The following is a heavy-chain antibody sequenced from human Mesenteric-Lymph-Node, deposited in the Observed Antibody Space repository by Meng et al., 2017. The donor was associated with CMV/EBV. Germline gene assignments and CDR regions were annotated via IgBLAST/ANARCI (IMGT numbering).Heavy chain of an antibody. CDR2: IIPIVNIV. CDR3: ARGKSSTTLMYYYYGMDV. CDR1: GGTFSSYA. V-gene: IGHV1-69*10. D-gene: IGHD2-2*01. Sequence: SVKVSCKASGGTFSSYAISWVRQAPGQGLEWMGGIIPIVNIVNYAQRIQGRVSITADKSTSTAYMGLSTLRSEDTAVYFCARGKSSTTLMYYYYGMDVWGQGTTVTVSS. J-gene: IGHJ6*02.